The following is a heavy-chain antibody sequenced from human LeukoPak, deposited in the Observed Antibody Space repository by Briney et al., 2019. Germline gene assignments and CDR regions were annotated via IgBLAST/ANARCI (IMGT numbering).Heavy chain of an antibody. CDR3: ARDYYDSSGYSD. J-gene: IGHJ4*02. D-gene: IGHD3-22*01. CDR1: GGTFSSYA. CDR2: IIPIFGTA. Sequence: GASVKVSCKASGGTFSSYAISWVRQAPGQGLEWRGRIIPIFGTANYAQKFQGRVTITTDESTSTAYMGLSSLRSEDTAVYYCARDYYDSSGYSDWGQGTLVTVSS. V-gene: IGHV1-69*05.